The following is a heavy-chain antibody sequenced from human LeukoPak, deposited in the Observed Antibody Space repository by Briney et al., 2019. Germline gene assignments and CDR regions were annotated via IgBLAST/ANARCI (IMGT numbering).Heavy chain of an antibody. Sequence: SLRLSCAASGFIFENYAMEWVRQAPGKGLEWVSGISWKSGRTAYAESVKGRFTISRDNAKNSLYLQTNRLRAEDMALYYCAKGSSSVYYYYMDVWGKGTTVTVSS. CDR3: AKGSSSVYYYYMDV. CDR1: GFIFENYA. V-gene: IGHV3-9*03. J-gene: IGHJ6*03. CDR2: ISWKSGRT.